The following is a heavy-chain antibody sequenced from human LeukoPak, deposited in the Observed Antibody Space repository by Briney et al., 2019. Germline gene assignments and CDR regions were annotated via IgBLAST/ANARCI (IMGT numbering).Heavy chain of an antibody. J-gene: IGHJ6*02. CDR3: ARDGLRFYYGMDV. CDR1: GGSISSGDYY. Sequence: PSQTLSLTCTVSGGSISSGDYYWSWIRQPPGKGLEWMGYIYYSGSTYYNPSLKSRVTISVDTSKNQFSLKLSSVTAADTAVYYCARDGLRFYYGMDVWGQGTTVTVSS. D-gene: IGHD5-12*01. V-gene: IGHV4-30-4*01. CDR2: IYYSGST.